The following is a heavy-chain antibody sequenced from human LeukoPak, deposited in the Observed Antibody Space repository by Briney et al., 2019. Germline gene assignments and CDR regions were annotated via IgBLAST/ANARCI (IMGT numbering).Heavy chain of an antibody. CDR3: ARDLSRYCSSTSCLSWGIDAFDI. V-gene: IGHV1-2*02. D-gene: IGHD2-2*01. CDR1: GYTFTGYY. J-gene: IGHJ3*02. Sequence: ASVKVSCKASGYTFTGYYMHWVRQAPGQGLEWMGWITPNSGGTNYAQKLQGRVTMTTDTSTSTAYVELRCLRSDDTAVYYCARDLSRYCSSTSCLSWGIDAFDIWGQGTMVTVSS. CDR2: ITPNSGGT.